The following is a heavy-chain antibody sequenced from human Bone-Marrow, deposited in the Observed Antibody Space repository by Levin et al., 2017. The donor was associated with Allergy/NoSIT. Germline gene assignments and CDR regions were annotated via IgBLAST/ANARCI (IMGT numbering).Heavy chain of an antibody. Sequence: ASVKVSCKVSGYTLTELSMHWVRQAPGKGFEWMGGFDPESGETVYTQKFQGRVTMTDDTSTDTAYMELSSLRSEDTAVYYCATEVREPRDYKYYYGMGVWGQGTPVTVSS. V-gene: IGHV1-24*01. CDR3: ATEVREPRDYKYYYGMGV. CDR2: FDPESGET. J-gene: IGHJ6*02. D-gene: IGHD4-11*01. CDR1: GYTLTELS.